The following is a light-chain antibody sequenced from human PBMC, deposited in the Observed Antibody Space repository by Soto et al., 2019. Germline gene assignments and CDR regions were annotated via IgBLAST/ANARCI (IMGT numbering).Light chain of an antibody. CDR1: QGVSSY. CDR3: QKDSSAPFT. J-gene: IGKJ3*01. CDR2: AAS. Sequence: DIQMTQSPSSLSASVGDRVTITCRASQGVSSYLAWYQQKPGKVPKLLIYAASTLQSGVPSRFSGSGSGTDFTLTISSLQPEDVATYYCQKDSSAPFTFGPGTKVDIK. V-gene: IGKV1-27*01.